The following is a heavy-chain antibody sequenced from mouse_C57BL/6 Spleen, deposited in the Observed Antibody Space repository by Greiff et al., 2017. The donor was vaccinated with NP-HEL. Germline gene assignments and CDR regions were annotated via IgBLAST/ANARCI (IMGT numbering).Heavy chain of an antibody. D-gene: IGHD3-3*01. CDR1: GYAFTNYL. CDR2: INPGSGGT. V-gene: IGHV1-54*01. J-gene: IGHJ3*01. CDR3: AREGTWPFSD. Sequence: QVQLQQSGAELVRPGTSVKVSCKASGYAFTNYLIAWVKQRPGQGLEWIGVINPGSGGTNYNEKFKDKATMTADKSSSTTCMQLSSLAAEYSAVYVCAREGTWPFSDWGQGALVTV.